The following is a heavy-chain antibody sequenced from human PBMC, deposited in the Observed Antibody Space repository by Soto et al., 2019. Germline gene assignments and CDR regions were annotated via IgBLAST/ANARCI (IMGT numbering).Heavy chain of an antibody. CDR2: IYYSGST. CDR3: ARGQSGPPSSFFHY. V-gene: IGHV4-61*01. D-gene: IGHD3-3*02. J-gene: IGHJ4*02. Sequence: NPSETLSLTCTVSGGSVSSGSYYWSWIRQPPGKGLEWIGYIYYSGSTNYNPSLKSRVTISVDTSKNQFSLKLSSVTAADTAVYYCARGQSGPPSSFFHYWGQGTLVTVSS. CDR1: GGSVSSGSYY.